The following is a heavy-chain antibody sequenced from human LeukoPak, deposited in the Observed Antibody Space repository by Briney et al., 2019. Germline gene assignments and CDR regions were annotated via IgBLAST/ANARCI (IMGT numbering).Heavy chain of an antibody. J-gene: IGHJ3*02. V-gene: IGHV3-74*01. CDR2: INSDGSST. D-gene: IGHD3-22*01. CDR1: GFTFSSYW. Sequence: PGGSLRLSCAASGFTFSSYWMHWVRHAPGKGLVWVSRINSDGSSTSYADSVKGRFTISRDNAKNTLYLQMNSLRAEDTAVYYCARDRYYYDRPIDVFDIWGQGTMVTVSS. CDR3: ARDRYYYDRPIDVFDI.